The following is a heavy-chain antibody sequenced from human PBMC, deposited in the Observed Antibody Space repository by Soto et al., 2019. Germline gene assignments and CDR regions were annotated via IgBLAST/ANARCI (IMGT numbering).Heavy chain of an antibody. V-gene: IGHV3-48*01. CDR1: GFILSDCA. J-gene: IGHJ6*03. CDR2: ISSSSSVI. Sequence: EVQLVESGGGLVQPGVSLRLSCATSGFILSDCAMNWVRQAPGNGLEWVSYISSSSSVIDYADSVKGRFTVSRDNARNSLYLQKNSLRAEDTAVYYCAIDLSWGSNWYYYMDVWGKGTTVTVSS. D-gene: IGHD7-27*01. CDR3: AIDLSWGSNWYYYMDV.